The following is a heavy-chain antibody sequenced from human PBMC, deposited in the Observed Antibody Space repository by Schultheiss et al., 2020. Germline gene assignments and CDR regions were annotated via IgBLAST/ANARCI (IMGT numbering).Heavy chain of an antibody. CDR3: AHSRVHGDAFDI. D-gene: IGHD1-1*01. CDR2: IYWDDDK. V-gene: IGHV2-5*08. J-gene: IGHJ3*02. CDR1: GGSISSGDYY. Sequence: TLSLTCTVSGGSISSGDYYWSWIRQPPGKALEWLALIYWDDDKRYSPSLKSRLTITKDTSKNQVVLTMTNMDPVDTATYYCAHSRVHGDAFDIWGQGTMVTVSS.